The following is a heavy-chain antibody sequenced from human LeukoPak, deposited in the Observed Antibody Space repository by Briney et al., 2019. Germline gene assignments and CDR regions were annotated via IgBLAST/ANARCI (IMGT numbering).Heavy chain of an antibody. Sequence: ASVKVSCKAAGYTFTGYYMHWVRQAPGQGLEWMGWINPNSGGTNYAQKFQGRVTMIRDTSISTAYMELSSLRSDDTAVYYCARDSSHYGSGSYYNTYYFAYWGQGNLVTVSS. V-gene: IGHV1-2*02. CDR2: INPNSGGT. J-gene: IGHJ4*02. CDR1: GYTFTGYY. D-gene: IGHD3-10*01. CDR3: ARDSSHYGSGSYYNTYYFAY.